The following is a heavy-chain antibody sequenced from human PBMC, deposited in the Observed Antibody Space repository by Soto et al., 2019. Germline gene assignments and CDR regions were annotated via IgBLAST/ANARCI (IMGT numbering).Heavy chain of an antibody. Sequence: GGSLRLSCTVSKFTFSDHHMGWFRQAPGKGLEWISYISGRSNVIYYADSVKGRFTISRDNARSTLFLQMNSLRPEDTAVYYCARDYRNGGFDYWGQGTLVTVSS. CDR1: KFTFSDHH. V-gene: IGHV3-11*01. CDR3: ARDYRNGGFDY. CDR2: ISGRSNVI. D-gene: IGHD4-4*01. J-gene: IGHJ4*02.